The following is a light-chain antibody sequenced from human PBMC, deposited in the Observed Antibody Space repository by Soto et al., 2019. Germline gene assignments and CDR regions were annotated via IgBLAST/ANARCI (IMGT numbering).Light chain of an antibody. V-gene: IGKV1-33*01. CDR1: HDIRNY. CDR3: QQYDNLPLT. J-gene: IGKJ4*01. Sequence: DIQMTQSPSSLSASVGDKVTITCQASHDIRNYLNWYQQKPGQAPKLLIHDASRLQTGVPSRFSGSGSGTDFIFTITSLQPDDIATYHCQQYDNLPLTFGGGTKVEI. CDR2: DAS.